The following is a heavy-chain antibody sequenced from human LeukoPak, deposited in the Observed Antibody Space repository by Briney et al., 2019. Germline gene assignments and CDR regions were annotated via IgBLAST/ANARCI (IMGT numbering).Heavy chain of an antibody. CDR1: GDSVSSNSAA. V-gene: IGHV6-1*01. Sequence: SQTLSLTCAISGDSVSSNSAAWNWIRQSPSRGLEWLGRTYYRFKWYNDYAVSVKSRITINPDTSKNQFFLQLNSVTPEDTAVYYCAREVMATIRSTFDYWGQGTLVTVSS. CDR2: TYYRFKWYN. J-gene: IGHJ4*02. D-gene: IGHD5-12*01. CDR3: AREVMATIRSTFDY.